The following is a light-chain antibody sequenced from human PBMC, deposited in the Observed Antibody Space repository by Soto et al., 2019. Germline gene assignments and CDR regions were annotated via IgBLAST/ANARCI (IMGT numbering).Light chain of an antibody. Sequence: DIQMTQSPSSLSASVGDRVTITCRASQTISTFLNWYQQKPGKAPNLLIYAASSVQRGVPSRFSGSGSGTEFTLTISSLQPEDRATYYCQQSYSTPFTFGPGTKVDIK. CDR2: AAS. V-gene: IGKV1-39*01. J-gene: IGKJ3*01. CDR1: QTISTF. CDR3: QQSYSTPFT.